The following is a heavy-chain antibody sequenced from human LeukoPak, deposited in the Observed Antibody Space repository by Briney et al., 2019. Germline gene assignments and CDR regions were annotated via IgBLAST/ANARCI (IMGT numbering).Heavy chain of an antibody. J-gene: IGHJ4*02. CDR3: ARDKLQGRVPTFWY. D-gene: IGHD3-16*01. Sequence: GGSLRLSCAASGFTFSSYSMNWVRQAPGKGLEWVSYISSSSSTIYYADSVKGRFTISRDNAKNSLYLQMNSLRAEDTAVYYCARDKLQGRVPTFWYWGQGTMVTVSS. V-gene: IGHV3-48*01. CDR1: GFTFSSYS. CDR2: ISSSSSTI.